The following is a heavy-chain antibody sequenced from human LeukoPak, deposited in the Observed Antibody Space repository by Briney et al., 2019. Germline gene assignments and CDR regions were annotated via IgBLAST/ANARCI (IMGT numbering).Heavy chain of an antibody. J-gene: IGHJ4*02. CDR2: ISANGGST. D-gene: IGHD5-12*01. CDR1: GFTFSSYA. Sequence: PGGSLRLSCAASGFTFSSYAMSWVRQAPGRGLVWVSYISANGGSTYYADSVKGRFTISRDTSKDTLYLQMISLRAEDTAVYYCATRRSGAFDYWGQGTLVTVSS. V-gene: IGHV3-23*01. CDR3: ATRRSGAFDY.